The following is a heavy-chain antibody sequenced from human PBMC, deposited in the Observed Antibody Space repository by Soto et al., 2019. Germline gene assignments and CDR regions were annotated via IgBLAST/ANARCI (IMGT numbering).Heavy chain of an antibody. CDR3: ARPPQRYYDGSGSPTENWYFDL. V-gene: IGHV1-69*02. D-gene: IGHD3-10*01. Sequence: QVQLVQSGAEVKKPGSSGKVSCKASGGTFSSYTISWVRQAPGQGLEWMGRIIPILGIANYAQKFQGRVTITADKSTSTACMELSSLRSEDTAVYYCARPPQRYYDGSGSPTENWYFDLWGRGTLVTVSS. CDR1: GGTFSSYT. J-gene: IGHJ2*01. CDR2: IIPILGIA.